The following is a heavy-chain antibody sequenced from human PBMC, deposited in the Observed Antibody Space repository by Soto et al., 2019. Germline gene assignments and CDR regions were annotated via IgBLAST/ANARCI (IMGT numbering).Heavy chain of an antibody. CDR1: GGTFSSYA. V-gene: IGHV1-69*13. CDR3: ARAPQDYHSPPVIPPYYYYGMDV. CDR2: IIPIFGTA. D-gene: IGHD3-16*02. Sequence: AASVKVSCNASGGTFSSYAISWVRQAPGQGLEWMGGIIPIFGTANYAQKFQGRVTITADESTSTADMELSSLRSEDTAVYYCARAPQDYHSPPVIPPYYYYGMDVWGQGTTVTVSS. J-gene: IGHJ6*02.